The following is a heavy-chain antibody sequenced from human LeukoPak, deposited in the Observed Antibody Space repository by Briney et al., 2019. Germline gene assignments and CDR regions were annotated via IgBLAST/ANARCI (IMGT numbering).Heavy chain of an antibody. V-gene: IGHV3-20*04. Sequence: PGGSLRLSCVASGFTFDDYEMSWVRQAPGKGLEWVSGINWNGGSTGYADSVKGRFTISRDNAKNSLYLQMNSLRAEDTAVYYCARVYSANGYGSGYYDYWGQGTLVTVSS. CDR2: INWNGGST. J-gene: IGHJ4*02. CDR3: ARVYSANGYGSGYYDY. D-gene: IGHD3-10*01. CDR1: GFTFDDYE.